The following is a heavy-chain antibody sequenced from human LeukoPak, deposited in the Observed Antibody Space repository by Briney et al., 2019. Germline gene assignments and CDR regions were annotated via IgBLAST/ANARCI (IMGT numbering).Heavy chain of an antibody. J-gene: IGHJ4*02. CDR2: IYYSGST. CDR1: GGSISSGGYY. Sequence: SETLSLTCTVSGGSISSGGYYWSWIRQPPGKGLEWIGYIYYSGSTYYNPSLKSRVTISVDTSKNQFSLKLSSVTAADTAVYYCARGVPAAYFDYWGQGTLVTVSS. D-gene: IGHD2-2*01. CDR3: ARGVPAAYFDY. V-gene: IGHV4-31*03.